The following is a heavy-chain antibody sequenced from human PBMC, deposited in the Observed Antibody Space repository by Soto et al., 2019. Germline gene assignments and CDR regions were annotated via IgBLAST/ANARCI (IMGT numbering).Heavy chain of an antibody. Sequence: PGGSLRLSCAASGFTFSSYGMHWVRQAPGKGLEWVAVIWYDASNKYYADSVKGRFTISRDNSKNTLYLQMNILKAEDTAVYYCAREPRTNGNFDYWGQGTLVTVSS. V-gene: IGHV3-33*01. J-gene: IGHJ4*02. CDR3: AREPRTNGNFDY. CDR2: IWYDASNK. CDR1: GFTFSSYG. D-gene: IGHD2-8*01.